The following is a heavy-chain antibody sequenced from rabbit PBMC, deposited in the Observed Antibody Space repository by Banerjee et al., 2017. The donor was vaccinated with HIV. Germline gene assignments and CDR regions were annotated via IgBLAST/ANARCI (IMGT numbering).Heavy chain of an antibody. D-gene: IGHD1-1*01. CDR3: ARATTNTYYLTRLDL. V-gene: IGHV1S40*01. J-gene: IGHJ3*01. CDR2: IVTGGST. Sequence: QSLEESGGALVKPGASLTLTCTASGFSFSNNYVMCWVRQAPGKGLEWIACIVTGGSTYYASWAKGRFTISKTSSTTVTLQMTSLTAADTATYFCARATTNTYYLTRLDLWGQGTLVTVS. CDR1: GFSFSNNYV.